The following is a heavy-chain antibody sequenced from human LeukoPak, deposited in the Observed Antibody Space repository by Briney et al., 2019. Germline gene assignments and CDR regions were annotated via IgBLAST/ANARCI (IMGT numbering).Heavy chain of an antibody. CDR2: IIPIFGTA. Sequence: EASVKVSCKASGGTFSSYAISWVRQAPGQGLEWMGGIIPIFGTANYAQKFQGRVTITADESTSTAYMELRSLRSDDTAVYYCARDYTPYSSSWYAARDYWGQGTPVTVSS. CDR1: GGTFSSYA. J-gene: IGHJ4*02. D-gene: IGHD6-13*01. CDR3: ARDYTPYSSSWYAARDY. V-gene: IGHV1-69*01.